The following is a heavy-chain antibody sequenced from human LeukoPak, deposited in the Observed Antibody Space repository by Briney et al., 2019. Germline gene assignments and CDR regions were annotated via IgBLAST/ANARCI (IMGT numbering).Heavy chain of an antibody. CDR2: IIPIFGTA. CDR3: ARDGPWGFVYSFVDTAMGIDWWFDP. Sequence: EASVKVSCKASGGTFSSYAISWVRQAPGQGLEWMGGIIPIFGTAKYAQKFQGRVTITADESTSTAYMELSSLRSEDTAVYYCARDGPWGFVYSFVDTAMGIDWWFDPWGQGTLVTVSS. CDR1: GGTFSSYA. V-gene: IGHV1-69*01. D-gene: IGHD5-18*01. J-gene: IGHJ5*02.